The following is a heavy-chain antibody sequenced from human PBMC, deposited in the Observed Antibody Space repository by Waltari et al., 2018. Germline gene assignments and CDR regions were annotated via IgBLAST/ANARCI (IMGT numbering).Heavy chain of an antibody. D-gene: IGHD5-18*01. CDR1: GGSISSSSYY. V-gene: IGHV4-39*07. Sequence: QLQLQESGPGLVKPSETLSLTCTVSGGSISSSSYYWGWIRQPPGKGLEWIGSIYYSGSTYYNPSLKSRVTISVDTSKNQFSLKLSSVTAADTAVYYCARDNRHSYGYVFDYWGQGTLVTVSS. CDR2: IYYSGST. CDR3: ARDNRHSYGYVFDY. J-gene: IGHJ4*02.